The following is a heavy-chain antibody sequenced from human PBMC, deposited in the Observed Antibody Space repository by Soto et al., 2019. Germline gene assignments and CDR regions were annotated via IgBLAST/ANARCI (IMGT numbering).Heavy chain of an antibody. CDR2: INPSGGST. CDR1: GYTFTNYY. Sequence: QVQLVQSGAEVKKPGASVKVSCKASGYTFTNYYMHWVRQAPGQGLEWMGIINPSGGSTSYAQKFQGRVTMTRNTSISTAYMELSSLRSEDTAVYYCARRTTVTPNWFDPWGQGTLVTVSS. J-gene: IGHJ5*02. D-gene: IGHD4-4*01. V-gene: IGHV1-46*01. CDR3: ARRTTVTPNWFDP.